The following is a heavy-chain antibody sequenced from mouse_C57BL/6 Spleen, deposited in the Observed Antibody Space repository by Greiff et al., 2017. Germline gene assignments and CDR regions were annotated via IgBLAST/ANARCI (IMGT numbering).Heavy chain of an antibody. CDR1: GYTFTSYW. J-gene: IGHJ2*01. V-gene: IGHV1-64*01. CDR3: ARWGYGSS. Sequence: VQLQQSVAELVKPGASVKLSCKASGYTFTSYWMHWVKQRPGQGLEWIGMIHPNSGSTNYNEKFKSKATLTVDKSSSTAYMQLSSLTSEDSAVYYCARWGYGSSWGQGTTRTVSS. CDR2: IHPNSGST. D-gene: IGHD1-1*01.